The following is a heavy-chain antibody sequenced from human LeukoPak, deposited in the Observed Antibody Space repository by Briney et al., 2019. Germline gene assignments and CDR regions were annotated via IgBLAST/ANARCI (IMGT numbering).Heavy chain of an antibody. J-gene: IGHJ4*02. CDR3: ARDKIVGATHFDY. D-gene: IGHD1-26*01. Sequence: GGSLRLSCAASGFTFNNYAMSWVRQARGKGLEGVANIQQDGSEKYYVDSVKGRFTISRDNAKNSLYLQMNSLRAEDTAVYYCARDKIVGATHFDYWGQGTLVTVSS. CDR2: IQQDGSEK. CDR1: GFTFNNYA. V-gene: IGHV3-7*01.